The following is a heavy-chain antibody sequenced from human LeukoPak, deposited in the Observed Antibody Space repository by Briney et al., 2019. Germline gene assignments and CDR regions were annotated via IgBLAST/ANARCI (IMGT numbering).Heavy chain of an antibody. Sequence: PSETLSLTCTVSRGSISGSIRSFYWSWLRQPPGKGLEWICYISSSGSTNDNPSLRSRVTISVDASKNQFFLNLSSVSAADTAVYYCARIPLGYSGAYYFDYWGQGTLVTVSP. J-gene: IGHJ4*02. CDR2: ISSSGST. V-gene: IGHV4-4*09. D-gene: IGHD5-12*01. CDR1: RGSISGSIRSFY. CDR3: ARIPLGYSGAYYFDY.